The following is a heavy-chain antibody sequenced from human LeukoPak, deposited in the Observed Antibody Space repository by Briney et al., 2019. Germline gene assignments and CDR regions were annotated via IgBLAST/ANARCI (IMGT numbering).Heavy chain of an antibody. J-gene: IGHJ4*02. CDR3: ARRHARSSRDY. V-gene: IGHV3-7*01. CDR2: IKQEGRDK. Sequence: GASLRLSCAASGFTFSNYAMIWVRQSPGKGLECVANIKQEGRDKYSVDSLKGRFTISRDNAKNSLYLQMNSLRAEDTAVYYCARRHARSSRDYWGQGTLVTVSS. CDR1: GFTFSNYA. D-gene: IGHD6-6*01.